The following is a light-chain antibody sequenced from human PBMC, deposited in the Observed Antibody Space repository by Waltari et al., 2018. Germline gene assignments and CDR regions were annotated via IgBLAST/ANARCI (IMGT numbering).Light chain of an antibody. CDR2: EAS. V-gene: IGLV2-14*01. Sequence: QSALPHPAPVSGSPGRSIPIPRPGASGDVGGNNYFSWYQQHPGKAPNPMIYEASNRPSGVSNRFSGSKAGNTASLTISGLQAEDEADYYCSSYTSSSTLVVFGGGTKLTVL. CDR1: SGDVGGNNY. CDR3: SSYTSSSTLVV. J-gene: IGLJ2*01.